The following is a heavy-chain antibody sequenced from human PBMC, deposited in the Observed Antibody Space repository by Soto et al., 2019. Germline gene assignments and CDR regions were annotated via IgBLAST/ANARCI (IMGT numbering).Heavy chain of an antibody. CDR3: AKDRGSSSFLRYYYYGMEV. J-gene: IGHJ6*02. D-gene: IGHD6-6*01. Sequence: QVQLVESGGGVVQPGRSLRLSCAASGFTFSSYGMHWVRQAPGKGLEWVAVISYDGSNKYYADSVKGRFTISRDNSKNTLYLQMNSLRAEDTAVYYCAKDRGSSSFLRYYYYGMEVWGQGTTVTVSS. CDR2: ISYDGSNK. V-gene: IGHV3-30*18. CDR1: GFTFSSYG.